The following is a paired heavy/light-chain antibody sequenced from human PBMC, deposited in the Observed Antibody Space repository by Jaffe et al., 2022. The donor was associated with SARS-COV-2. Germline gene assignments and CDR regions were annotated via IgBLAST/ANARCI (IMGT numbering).Heavy chain of an antibody. CDR3: VRDGFSMFGVLTDY. CDR2: ISAYNNKI. Sequence: QVQLVQSGAEVKKPGASVKVSCKASGYNFTSFGFSWVRQAPGQGLEWMGWISAYNNKIKYAQKVQGRVTLTTDTSTNTAYMELRSLTSDDTAIYYCVRDGFSMFGVLTDYWGQGTLVTVSS. J-gene: IGHJ4*02. CDR1: GYNFTSFG. D-gene: IGHD3-3*01. V-gene: IGHV1-18*01.
Light chain of an antibody. CDR3: QQRNNWLT. CDR1: QSVGSY. V-gene: IGKV3-11*01. CDR2: DTS. J-gene: IGKJ4*01. Sequence: EIVLTQSPATLSLSPGERATLSCRASQSVGSYLAWYQQKPGQAPRLIMFDTSSRATGIPARFSGSGSGTDFTLTISSLEPEDFAVYYCQQRNNWLTFGGGTKVEIK.